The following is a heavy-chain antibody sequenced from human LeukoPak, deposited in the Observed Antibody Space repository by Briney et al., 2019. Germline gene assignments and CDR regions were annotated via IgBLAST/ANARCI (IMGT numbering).Heavy chain of an antibody. J-gene: IGHJ4*02. CDR1: GGSISSGGYD. Sequence: SQTLSLTCAVSGGSISSGGYDWSWIRQPPGKGLEWIGYIYHSGSTYYNPSLKSRVTISVDRSKNQFSLKLSSVTAADTAVYYCASAEPRGSSWYPYWGQGTLVTVSS. CDR2: IYHSGST. V-gene: IGHV4-30-2*01. CDR3: ASAEPRGSSWYPY. D-gene: IGHD6-13*01.